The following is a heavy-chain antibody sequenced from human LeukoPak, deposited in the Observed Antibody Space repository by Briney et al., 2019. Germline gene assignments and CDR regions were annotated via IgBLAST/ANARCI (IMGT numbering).Heavy chain of an antibody. Sequence: SETLSLTCTVSGGCISSFYWSWIRQPPGKGLECIAYIYYSGSTNYNPSLKSRVTISVDTSKNQFSLKLSSVTAADTAVYYCARGVVAAPQTFDYWGQGTLVTVSS. CDR2: IYYSGST. CDR3: ARGVVAAPQTFDY. V-gene: IGHV4-59*01. CDR1: GGCISSFY. D-gene: IGHD2-15*01. J-gene: IGHJ4*02.